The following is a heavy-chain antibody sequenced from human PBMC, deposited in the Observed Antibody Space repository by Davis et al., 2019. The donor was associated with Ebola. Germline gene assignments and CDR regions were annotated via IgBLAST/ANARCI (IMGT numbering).Heavy chain of an antibody. V-gene: IGHV1-18*01. CDR3: ARSITMVQDLSWFDP. J-gene: IGHJ5*02. D-gene: IGHD3-10*01. CDR1: GYTFTSYG. CDR2: ISAYNGNT. Sequence: AASVKVSCKASGYTFTSYGISWVRQALGQGLEWMGWISAYNGNTNYAQKLQGRVTMTTDTSTSTAYMELRSLRSDDTAVYYCARSITMVQDLSWFDPWGQGTLVTVSS.